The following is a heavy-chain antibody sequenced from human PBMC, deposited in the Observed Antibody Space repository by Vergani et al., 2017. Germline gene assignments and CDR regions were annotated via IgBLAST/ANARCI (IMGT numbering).Heavy chain of an antibody. CDR2: IYYSGST. D-gene: IGHD6-6*01. J-gene: IGHJ6*03. Sequence: QVQLQESGPGLVKPSETLSLTCTVSGGSISSYYWSWIRQPPGKGLEWIGYIYYSGSTNYNPSLKSRVTISVDTSKNQFSLKLSSVTAADTAVYYFARVYSSSSNDYYYYMDVWGKGTTVTVSS. CDR3: ARVYSSSSNDYYYYMDV. CDR1: GGSISSYY. V-gene: IGHV4-59*01.